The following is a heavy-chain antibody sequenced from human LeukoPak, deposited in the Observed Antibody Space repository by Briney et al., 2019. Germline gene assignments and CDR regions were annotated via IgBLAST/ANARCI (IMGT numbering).Heavy chain of an antibody. V-gene: IGHV3-66*01. Sequence: GGSLRLSCAASGFTFSTYSMNWVRQAPGKGLEWVSLISGGGDKHYADSVKGRFTISRDFSKNTVYLQMDSLRVEDTATYYCASEVWFGEPHWGQGTLVTVSS. D-gene: IGHD3-10*01. CDR1: GFTFSTYS. J-gene: IGHJ4*02. CDR3: ASEVWFGEPH. CDR2: ISGGGDK.